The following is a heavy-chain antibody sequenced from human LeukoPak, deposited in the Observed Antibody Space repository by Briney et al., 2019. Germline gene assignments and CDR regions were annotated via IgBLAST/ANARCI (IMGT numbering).Heavy chain of an antibody. Sequence: GASVKVSCKASGYTFTSYGISWVRRAPGQGLEWMGWISAYNGNTNYAQKLQGRVTMTTDTSTRTAYMELRSLRSDDTAVYYCARDSVTIFGVVSFNLMAFDYWGQGTLVTVSS. D-gene: IGHD3-3*01. CDR3: ARDSVTIFGVVSFNLMAFDY. CDR2: ISAYNGNT. J-gene: IGHJ4*02. CDR1: GYTFTSYG. V-gene: IGHV1-18*01.